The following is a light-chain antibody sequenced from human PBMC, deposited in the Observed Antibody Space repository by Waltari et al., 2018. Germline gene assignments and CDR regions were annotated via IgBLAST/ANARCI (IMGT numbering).Light chain of an antibody. V-gene: IGLV2-14*03. J-gene: IGLJ1*01. CDR3: AAYTSSSNFV. CDR2: DVT. Sequence: HSALTQPASVSGSPGQSITISCTGTRSDVGAYDFVSWYRQHPDKVPNLIIFDVTYRPSGLAARFSGSKSGNTASLTISGLQADDEADYYCAAYTSSSNFVFGSGTTVTV. CDR1: RSDVGAYDF.